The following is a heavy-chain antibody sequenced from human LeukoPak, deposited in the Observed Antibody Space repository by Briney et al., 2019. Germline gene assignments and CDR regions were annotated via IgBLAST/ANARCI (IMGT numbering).Heavy chain of an antibody. V-gene: IGHV4-39*01. J-gene: IGHJ4*02. CDR1: GGSISSSTHC. D-gene: IGHD3-10*01. CDR3: AVLWLTQYCFGS. CDR2: LYYSGTT. Sequence: SETLSLTCTLSGGSISSSTHCWGWSRQPPGKGLEWIGNLYYSGTTYYNPSLKSRVTMSVDTSKNQFSLKLSSVTAADTAVYYCAVLWLTQYCFGSWGQGTLVTVSS.